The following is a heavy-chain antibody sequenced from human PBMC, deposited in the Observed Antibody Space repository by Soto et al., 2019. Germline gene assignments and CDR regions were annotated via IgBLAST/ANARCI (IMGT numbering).Heavy chain of an antibody. J-gene: IGHJ4*02. CDR2: INVGNGNT. D-gene: IGHD3-22*01. V-gene: IGHV1-3*01. Sequence: QVQFVQSRGQVKKPGASVKVSCKPPGYTFTRYNIHSVGQAPGQKLEWMGWINVGNGNTRYSQKFQGRLTLTRDTPGNTAYLELNSLISEDTAVYYCATPQDYDGCLDSWGQGTLVTVSS. CDR1: GYTFTRYN. CDR3: ATPQDYDGCLDS.